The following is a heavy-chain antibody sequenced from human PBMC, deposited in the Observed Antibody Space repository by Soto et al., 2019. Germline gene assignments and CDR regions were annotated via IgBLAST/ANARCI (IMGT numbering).Heavy chain of an antibody. Sequence: GGSLRLSCTASGFTFSSYIMNWVRQAPGKGLEWISTISGSGGSTYYADSVKGRFTISRDNSKNTLYLQMNSLRAEDTAVYYCAKSHEFGVVILYYFDYWGQGTLVTVSS. CDR2: ISGSGGST. V-gene: IGHV3-23*01. CDR3: AKSHEFGVVILYYFDY. CDR1: GFTFSSYI. D-gene: IGHD3-3*01. J-gene: IGHJ4*02.